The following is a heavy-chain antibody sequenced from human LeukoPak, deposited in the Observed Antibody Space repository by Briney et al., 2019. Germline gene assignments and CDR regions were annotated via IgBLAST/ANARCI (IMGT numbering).Heavy chain of an antibody. CDR3: ARAEYDGAFDI. D-gene: IGHD3-16*01. CDR2: IYSGGST. Sequence: PGGSLRLSCAASGFTVSSNYMSWVRQAPGKGLEWVSVIYSGGSTYYADSVKGRFTISRDNSKNTLYLQMSSLRAEDTAVYYCARAEYDGAFDIWGQGTMVTVSS. CDR1: GFTVSSNY. V-gene: IGHV3-66*01. J-gene: IGHJ3*02.